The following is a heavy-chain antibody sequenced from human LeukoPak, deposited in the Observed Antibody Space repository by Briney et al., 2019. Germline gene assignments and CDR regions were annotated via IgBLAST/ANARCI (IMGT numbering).Heavy chain of an antibody. CDR1: GFTFSSCG. J-gene: IGHJ4*02. Sequence: GGSLRLSCAASGFTFSSCGMHWVRQAPGKGLEWVAVISYDGSNKYYADSVKGRFTISRDNSKNTLYLQMNSLRAEDTAVYYCAKGLRYFDWPFDYWGQGTLVTVSS. D-gene: IGHD3-9*01. CDR3: AKGLRYFDWPFDY. V-gene: IGHV3-30*18. CDR2: ISYDGSNK.